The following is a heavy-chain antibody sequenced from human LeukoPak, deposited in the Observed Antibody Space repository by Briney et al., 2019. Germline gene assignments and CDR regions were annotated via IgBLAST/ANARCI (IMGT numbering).Heavy chain of an antibody. J-gene: IGHJ6*03. CDR3: ARLGGQLVENYYYYYYMDV. CDR1: GYSFTSYW. V-gene: IGHV5-51*03. D-gene: IGHD6-6*01. Sequence: KPGESLKISCKGSGYSFTSYWIGWVRQMPGKGLEWMGIIYPGDSDTRYSPSFQGQVTISADKSISTAYLQWSSLKASDTAMYYCARLGGQLVENYYYYYYMDVWGKGTTVTVSS. CDR2: IYPGDSDT.